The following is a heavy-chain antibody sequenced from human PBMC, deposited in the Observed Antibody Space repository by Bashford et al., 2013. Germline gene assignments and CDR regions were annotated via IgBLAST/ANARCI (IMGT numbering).Heavy chain of an antibody. Sequence: ASVKVSCKASGYTFTSYYMHWVRQAPGQGLEWMGIINPSGGSTSYAQKFQGRVTMTRDTSTSTVYMELSSLRSEDTAVYYCARGAQLYCSGGSCYSGAFDIWGQGTSGHRLL. CDR1: GYTFTSYY. D-gene: IGHD2-15*01. V-gene: IGHV1-46*01. CDR3: ARGAQLYCSGGSCYSGAFDI. J-gene: IGHJ3*02. CDR2: INPSGGST.